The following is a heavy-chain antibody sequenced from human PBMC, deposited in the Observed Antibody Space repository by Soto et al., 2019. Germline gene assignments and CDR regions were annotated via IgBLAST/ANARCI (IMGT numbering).Heavy chain of an antibody. CDR1: GGSFSGYY. J-gene: IGHJ2*01. V-gene: IGHV4-34*01. CDR2: INDRGSI. CDR3: ARESHDILTGPPWVWYFDL. Sequence: QVQLQQWGAGPLRPLETLSLTCGVSGGSFSGYYWAWIRQSPGKGLEWIGEINDRGSINYNPSLKSRVSISVDTSKNNYSLKLRSVTAADTAVYYGARESHDILTGPPWVWYFDLWGRGTLVTVSS. D-gene: IGHD3-9*01.